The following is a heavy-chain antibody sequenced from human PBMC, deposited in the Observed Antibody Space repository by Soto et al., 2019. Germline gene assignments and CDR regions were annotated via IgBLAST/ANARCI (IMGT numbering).Heavy chain of an antibody. CDR3: ARYCGGDCYHPHDAFDI. D-gene: IGHD2-21*02. V-gene: IGHV4-31*03. J-gene: IGHJ3*02. Sequence: PSETLSLTCTVSGGSISSGGYYWSWIRQHPGKGLEWIGYIYYSGSTYYNPSLKSRVNISVDTSKNQFSLKLSSVTAADTAVYYCARYCGGDCYHPHDAFDIWGQGTMATVS. CDR1: GGSISSGGYY. CDR2: IYYSGST.